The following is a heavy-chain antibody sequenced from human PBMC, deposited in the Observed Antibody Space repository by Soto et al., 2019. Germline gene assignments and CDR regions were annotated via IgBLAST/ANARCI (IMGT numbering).Heavy chain of an antibody. CDR3: ASGIQLWLRRINNGYSG. V-gene: IGHV1-69*12. J-gene: IGHJ4*02. D-gene: IGHD5-18*01. CDR1: GGTFSTYG. Sequence: QVQLVQSGAEVNKPESSVKVSCKAPGGTFSTYGISWVRQAPGQGLEWMGGIIPMFGTANYAQRLQDRVTITADESTNTVYMELSSLRSEDTAVYFCASGIQLWLRRINNGYSGWGQGTLVTVSS. CDR2: IIPMFGTA.